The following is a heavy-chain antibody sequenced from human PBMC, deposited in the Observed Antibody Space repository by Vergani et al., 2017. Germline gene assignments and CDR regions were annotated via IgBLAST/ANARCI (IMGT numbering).Heavy chain of an antibody. J-gene: IGHJ6*02. D-gene: IGHD2-21*02. CDR1: GYPISSTYY. V-gene: IGHV4-38-2*01. CDR2: IYHSGCS. Sequence: QVQLQESGPGLVKPSATLSLTCAVSGYPISSTYYWGWLRQPPGKGLEWIGSIYHSGCSYNNPSLKSRVTISVDTSKNQFSLKLSSVTAADTAVYYCARHRGDNDRGGMDVWGQGTTVTVSS. CDR3: ARHRGDNDRGGMDV.